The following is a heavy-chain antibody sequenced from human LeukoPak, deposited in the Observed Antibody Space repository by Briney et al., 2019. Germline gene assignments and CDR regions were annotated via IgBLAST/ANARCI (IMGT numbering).Heavy chain of an antibody. J-gene: IGHJ6*02. CDR3: ARNNWSIDYGIDV. CDR2: SYDRGNT. D-gene: IGHD1-20*01. Sequence: SETLSLTCIVSGGSISSYYWSWIRQPPGKGLEWIGYSYDRGNTNYNPSLKSRVTISVDTSKSQVSLNLRSVTAADTAVYYCARNNWSIDYGIDVWGQGTTVIVS. V-gene: IGHV4-59*08. CDR1: GGSISSYY.